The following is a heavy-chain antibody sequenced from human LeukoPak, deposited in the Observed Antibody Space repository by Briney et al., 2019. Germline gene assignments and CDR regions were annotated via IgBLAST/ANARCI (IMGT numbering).Heavy chain of an antibody. CDR2: IFGGGNT. CDR1: GFTVGSNY. V-gene: IGHV3-53*01. J-gene: IGHJ4*02. CDR3: AKRAGSSGYYYVEY. D-gene: IGHD3-22*01. Sequence: GGSLRLSCAASGFTVGSNYMTWVRQAPGKGLEWVSVIFGGGNTYYADSVKGRFTISRDSSTNTLYLQVNSLRAEDTAVYYCAKRAGSSGYYYVEYWGQGTLVTVSS.